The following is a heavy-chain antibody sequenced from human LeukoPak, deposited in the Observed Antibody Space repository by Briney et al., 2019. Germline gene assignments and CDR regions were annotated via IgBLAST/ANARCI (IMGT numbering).Heavy chain of an antibody. Sequence: PGGSLRLSCAASGFTFSSYGMYWVRQAPGKGLEWVAFIRYDGNNKYYGDSVKGRFTISRDNSKNTLYLQMNSLRAEDTAVYYCAKSISQWRIIDYWGQGTLVTVSS. J-gene: IGHJ4*02. CDR3: AKSISQWRIIDY. CDR1: GFTFSSYG. CDR2: IRYDGNNK. D-gene: IGHD3-3*02. V-gene: IGHV3-30*02.